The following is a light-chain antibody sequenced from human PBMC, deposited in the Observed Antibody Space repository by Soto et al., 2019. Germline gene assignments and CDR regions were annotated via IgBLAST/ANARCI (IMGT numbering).Light chain of an antibody. J-gene: IGKJ1*01. CDR2: DAS. V-gene: IGKV1-5*01. Sequence: DIQMTQSPSSVSASVGYRFTITCRASQGIDNWLAWYQQKPGKAPKLLIYDASSLESGVPSRFSGSGSGTEFTLTISSLQPDDFATYYCQQYNSYSWTFGQGTKGDIK. CDR1: QGIDNW. CDR3: QQYNSYSWT.